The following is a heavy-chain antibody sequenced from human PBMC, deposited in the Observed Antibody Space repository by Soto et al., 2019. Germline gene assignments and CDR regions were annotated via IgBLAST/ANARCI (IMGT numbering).Heavy chain of an antibody. CDR2: IDYSGST. CDR1: GGSISSGGSY. J-gene: IGHJ4*02. D-gene: IGHD4-17*01. Sequence: QVQLQESGPGLVKPSQTLSLTCTVSGGSISSGGSYWSWIRQHPGKGLEWIGYIDYSGSTYYNPSLQSRVTISVDTSKNQFSLKLSSVTAADTAVYYCARSPEATVTAFDYWGQGTLVTVSS. CDR3: ARSPEATVTAFDY. V-gene: IGHV4-31*03.